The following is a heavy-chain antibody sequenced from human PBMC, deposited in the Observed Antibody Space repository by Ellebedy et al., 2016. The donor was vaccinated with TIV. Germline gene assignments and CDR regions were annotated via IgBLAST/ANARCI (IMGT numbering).Heavy chain of an antibody. D-gene: IGHD2-2*01. CDR1: GGTFSSYA. Sequence: SVKVSCXASGGTFSSYAISWVRQAPGQGLEWMGGIIPIFGTANYAQKFQGRVTMTRDTSTSTVYMELSSLRSEDTAVYYCARDCSSTSCPRVYGMDVWGQGTTVTVSS. CDR3: ARDCSSTSCPRVYGMDV. J-gene: IGHJ6*02. CDR2: IIPIFGTA. V-gene: IGHV1-69*05.